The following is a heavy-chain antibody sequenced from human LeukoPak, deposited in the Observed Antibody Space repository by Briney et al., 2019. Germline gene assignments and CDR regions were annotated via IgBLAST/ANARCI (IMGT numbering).Heavy chain of an antibody. CDR2: IYPGDSDT. CDR1: GYTFSTFW. Sequence: GESLKISCKGSGYTFSTFWIGWVRQMPGKGLEWMGIIYPGDSDTRYSPSFQGQVTISADRSISTAYLQWSSLKASDTAMYYCARRVYGDYLDYFDYWGQGTLVTVSS. J-gene: IGHJ4*02. V-gene: IGHV5-51*01. CDR3: ARRVYGDYLDYFDY. D-gene: IGHD4-17*01.